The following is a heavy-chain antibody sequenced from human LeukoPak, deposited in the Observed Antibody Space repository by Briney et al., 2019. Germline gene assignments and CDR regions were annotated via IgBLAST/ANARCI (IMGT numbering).Heavy chain of an antibody. D-gene: IGHD6-19*01. CDR1: GGTFSSYA. Sequence: RWASVKVSCKASGGTFSSYAISWVRQAPGQGLEWMGGIIPIFGTANYAQKFQGRVTITADESTSTAYMELSSLRSEDTAVYYCARLTTGGGSSGSDYWGQGTLVTVSS. CDR2: IIPIFGTA. J-gene: IGHJ4*02. CDR3: ARLTTGGGSSGSDY. V-gene: IGHV1-69*13.